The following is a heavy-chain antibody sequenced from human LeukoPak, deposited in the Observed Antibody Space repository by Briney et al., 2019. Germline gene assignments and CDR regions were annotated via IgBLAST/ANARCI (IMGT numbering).Heavy chain of an antibody. CDR3: ARDEAWTTVTTGGGAFDI. CDR2: INPNSGGT. V-gene: IGHV1-18*01. Sequence: GASVKVSCKASGYTFTSYGISWVRQAPGQGLEWMGWINPNSGGTNYAQKFQGRVTITADKSTSTAYMELSSLRSEDTAVYYCARDEAWTTVTTGGGAFDIWGQGTMVTVSS. J-gene: IGHJ3*02. CDR1: GYTFTSYG. D-gene: IGHD4-17*01.